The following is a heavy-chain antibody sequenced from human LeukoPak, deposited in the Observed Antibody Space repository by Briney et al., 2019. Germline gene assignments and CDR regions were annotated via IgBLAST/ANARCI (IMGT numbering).Heavy chain of an antibody. D-gene: IGHD2-15*01. CDR3: ARVGCSGGSCRYGNYFDC. Sequence: PGGSLRLSCAASGFTFSDYEMNWVRQAPGKGPEWVSYISTSGTIHYADSVKGRFTISRDNAKNSLYLQMNSLRAEDTAVYSCARVGCSGGSCRYGNYFDCWGQGTLVTVSS. CDR1: GFTFSDYE. J-gene: IGHJ4*02. CDR2: ISTSGTI. V-gene: IGHV3-48*03.